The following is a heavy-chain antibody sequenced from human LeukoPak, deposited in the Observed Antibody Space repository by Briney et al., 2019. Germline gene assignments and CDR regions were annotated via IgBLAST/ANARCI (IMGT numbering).Heavy chain of an antibody. V-gene: IGHV1-2*02. J-gene: IGHJ3*02. CDR3: ARVPAGGIVGI. CDR2: INPNSGGT. CDR1: GYTFTDYY. Sequence: ASVKASCKASGYTFTDYYMHWVRQAPGQGLEWMGWINPNSGGTNYAQKFQGRVTMTRGTSISTGYMDLSRLRSDDTAVYYCARVPAGGIVGICGLGTVVTVSS. D-gene: IGHD1-26*01.